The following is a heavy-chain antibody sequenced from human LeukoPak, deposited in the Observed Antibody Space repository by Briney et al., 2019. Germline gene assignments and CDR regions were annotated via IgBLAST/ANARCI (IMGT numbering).Heavy chain of an antibody. J-gene: IGHJ6*02. CDR2: IYYSGST. V-gene: IGHV4-39*01. CDR1: GGSISSSSYY. D-gene: IGHD3-9*01. Sequence: SETLSLTCTVSGGSISSSSYYWGWIRQPPGKGLEWMGSIYYSGSTYYNPSLKSRVTISVDTSKNQFSLKLSSVTAADTAVYYCVRQMLRYFDWFDNEGYYYGMDVWGQGTTVTVSS. CDR3: VRQMLRYFDWFDNEGYYYGMDV.